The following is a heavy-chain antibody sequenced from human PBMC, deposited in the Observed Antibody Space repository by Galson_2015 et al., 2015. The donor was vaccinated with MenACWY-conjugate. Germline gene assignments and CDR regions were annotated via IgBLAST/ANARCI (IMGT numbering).Heavy chain of an antibody. J-gene: IGHJ4*02. CDR2: ITVDATNT. CDR1: GFTIGRYW. D-gene: IGHD1-26*01. CDR3: ARDGGGGTPFVC. V-gene: IGHV3-74*03. Sequence: SLRLSCAASGFTIGRYWIHWVRQVPGKGPVWISCITVDATNTEFADSVKGRFALSRDNARNTVYLQMNSLTAEDTAVYYCARDGGGGTPFVCWGQGTLVTVSS.